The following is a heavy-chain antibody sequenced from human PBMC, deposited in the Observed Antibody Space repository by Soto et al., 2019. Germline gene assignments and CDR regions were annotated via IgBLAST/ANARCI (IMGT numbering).Heavy chain of an antibody. Sequence: SETLSLTCTVSDDSFRGAEYYWSWIRQPLGKGPEWIGYTYYNGDTKYNPALRSRVTMSEDTSKNQFSLRLSSVTAADTAVYFCARGPAYIDGWRTFDPWGRGILVTVSS. CDR2: TYYNGDT. V-gene: IGHV4-61*08. CDR3: ARGPAYIDGWRTFDP. J-gene: IGHJ5*02. D-gene: IGHD6-19*01. CDR1: DDSFRGAEYY.